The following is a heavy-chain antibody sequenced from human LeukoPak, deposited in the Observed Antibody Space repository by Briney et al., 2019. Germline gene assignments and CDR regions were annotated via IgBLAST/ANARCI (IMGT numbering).Heavy chain of an antibody. D-gene: IGHD3-22*01. Sequence: PSETLSLTCTVSGGFISSYYWSWIRQPPGKGLEWIGYIYYSGSTNYNPSLKSRVTISVDTSKNQFSLKLSSVTAADTAVYYCARHRVDYYDSSGYFSALFDYWGQGTLVTVSS. CDR1: GGFISSYY. V-gene: IGHV4-59*01. CDR2: IYYSGST. J-gene: IGHJ4*02. CDR3: ARHRVDYYDSSGYFSALFDY.